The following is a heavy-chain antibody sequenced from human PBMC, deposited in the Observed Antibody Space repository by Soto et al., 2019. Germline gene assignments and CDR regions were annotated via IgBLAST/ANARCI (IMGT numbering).Heavy chain of an antibody. V-gene: IGHV3-9*01. J-gene: IGHJ5*02. CDR2: ISWNSGSI. CDR1: GFTFDDYA. D-gene: IGHD3-22*01. Sequence: GGSLRLSCAASGFTFDDYAMHWVRQAPGKGLEWVSGISWNSGSIGYADSVKGRFTISRDNAKNSLYLQMNSLRAEDTAWYYCAKDSQRDYYDSSGYYSDWFDPWGQGTLVTVSS. CDR3: AKDSQRDYYDSSGYYSDWFDP.